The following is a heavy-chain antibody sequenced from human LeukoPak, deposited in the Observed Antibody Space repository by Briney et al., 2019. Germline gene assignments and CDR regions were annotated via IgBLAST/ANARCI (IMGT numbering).Heavy chain of an antibody. CDR1: GYSFTSYW. V-gene: IGHV5-10-1*01. Sequence: GESLKISCKGSGYSFTSYWISWVRQMPGKGLEWMGKIDPSDSYTTYSPSFQGHVTISADKSIRTAYLQWSSLQASDSAIYYCARQPGIAVADPFDFWGQGTLVTVSS. CDR2: IDPSDSYT. J-gene: IGHJ4*02. D-gene: IGHD6-19*01. CDR3: ARQPGIAVADPFDF.